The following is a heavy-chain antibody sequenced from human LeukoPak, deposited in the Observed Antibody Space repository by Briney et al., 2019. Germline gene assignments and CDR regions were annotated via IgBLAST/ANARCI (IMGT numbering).Heavy chain of an antibody. CDR2: ISAYNGNT. V-gene: IGHV1-18*01. D-gene: IGHD3-3*01. CDR1: GYTFTSYG. J-gene: IGHJ4*02. CDR3: ARDEGRITIFGVVRFDY. Sequence: ASVKVSCKASGYTFTSYGISWVRQATGQGLEWMGWISAYNGNTDYAQKLQGRVTMTTDTSTSTAYMELRSLRSDDTAVYYCARDEGRITIFGVVRFDYWGQGTLVTVSS.